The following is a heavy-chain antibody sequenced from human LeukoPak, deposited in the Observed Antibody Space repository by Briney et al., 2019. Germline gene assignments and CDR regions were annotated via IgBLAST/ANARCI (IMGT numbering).Heavy chain of an antibody. CDR3: ARERTYGWYAGY. CDR1: GGPISSYY. Sequence: SETLSLTCSVWGGPISSYYWIWIREPAGKGLEWFGRIYYSGNTNQNPSLKSRVTMSVDTSKNQFSLKRSSVTAADTAVYYCARERTYGWYAGYWGQGTLVTVSS. CDR2: IYYSGNT. V-gene: IGHV4-4*07. J-gene: IGHJ4*02. D-gene: IGHD6-19*01.